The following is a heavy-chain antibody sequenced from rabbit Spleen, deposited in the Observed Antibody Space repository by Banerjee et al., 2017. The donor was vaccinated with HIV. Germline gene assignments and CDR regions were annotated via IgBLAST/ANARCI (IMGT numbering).Heavy chain of an antibody. D-gene: IGHD5-1*01. J-gene: IGHJ4*01. V-gene: IGHV1S45*01. CDR2: ISTGSGGGT. Sequence: QEQLVESGGGLVKPEGSLTLTCKASGFTLSNYWVCWVRQAPGKGLEWIGCISTGSGGGTDYASWAKGRFTISKTSSTTVTLQMTSLTAADMATYFCGRDTVGKLGDTDLWGPGTLVTVS. CDR3: GRDTVGKLGDTDL. CDR1: GFTLSNYW.